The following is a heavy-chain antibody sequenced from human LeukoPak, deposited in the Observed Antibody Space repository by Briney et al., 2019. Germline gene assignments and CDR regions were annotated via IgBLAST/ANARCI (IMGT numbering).Heavy chain of an antibody. Sequence: SVKVSCKASGGTFSSYAISWVRQAPGQGLEWMGGIIAIFGTANYAQKFQGRVTITTDESTSTAYMELSSLRSEDTALYYCASGGIAALVDFDYLGQGTLVTVSS. CDR2: IIAIFGTA. CDR3: ASGGIAALVDFDY. CDR1: GGTFSSYA. J-gene: IGHJ4*02. D-gene: IGHD6-13*01. V-gene: IGHV1-69*05.